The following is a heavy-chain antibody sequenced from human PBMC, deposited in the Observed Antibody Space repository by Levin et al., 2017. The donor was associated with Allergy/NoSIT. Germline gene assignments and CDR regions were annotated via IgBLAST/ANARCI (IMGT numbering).Heavy chain of an antibody. Sequence: ASVKVSCKASGYTFTSYYMHWVRQAPGQGLEWMGIINPSGGSTSYAQKFQGRVTMTRDTSTSTVYMELSSLRSEDTAVYYCATPGIAAGRLYGMDVWGQGTTVTVSS. CDR3: ATPGIAAGRLYGMDV. D-gene: IGHD6-13*01. CDR2: INPSGGST. V-gene: IGHV1-46*01. CDR1: GYTFTSYY. J-gene: IGHJ6*02.